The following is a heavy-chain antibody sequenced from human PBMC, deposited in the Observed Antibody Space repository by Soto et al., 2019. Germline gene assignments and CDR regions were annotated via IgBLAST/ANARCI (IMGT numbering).Heavy chain of an antibody. Sequence: QVQLQESGPGLVKPSQTLSLTCTVSGGSISSGGYYWSWIRQHPGKGLEWIGYIYYSGSTYYNPSLKRRVTISVDTSKNQFSLKLSSVTAADTAVYYCARGYSSRLNWFDPWGQGTLVTVSS. CDR1: GGSISSGGYY. V-gene: IGHV4-31*03. CDR2: IYYSGST. D-gene: IGHD6-13*01. CDR3: ARGYSSRLNWFDP. J-gene: IGHJ5*02.